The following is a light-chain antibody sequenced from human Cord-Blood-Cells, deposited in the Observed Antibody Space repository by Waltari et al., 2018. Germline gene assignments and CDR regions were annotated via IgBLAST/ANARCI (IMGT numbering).Light chain of an antibody. CDR1: SSNIGTNY. CDR3: GTWDSSLSAGV. V-gene: IGLV1-51*02. Sequence: SVLPQPPPVTAAPGQKVTISCPGSSSNIGTNYVPWYHQLPGTAPKLRIYENNKRPSGIPDRFSGSKPGTSATLGITGLQTGDEADYYCGTWDSSLSAGVFGGGTKLTVL. J-gene: IGLJ3*02. CDR2: ENN.